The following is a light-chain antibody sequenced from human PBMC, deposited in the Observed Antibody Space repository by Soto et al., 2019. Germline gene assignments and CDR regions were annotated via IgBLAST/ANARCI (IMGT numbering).Light chain of an antibody. Sequence: EIVLTQSPATLSLSPGERATLSCRASQSVSSYLAWYQQKPGQAPRLLIYDASNRATGIPARFSGGGSGTDFTLTISSLEPEDFAVYYCQLRSNWPLYTFGQGTKLEIK. CDR2: DAS. CDR3: QLRSNWPLYT. J-gene: IGKJ2*01. V-gene: IGKV3-11*01. CDR1: QSVSSY.